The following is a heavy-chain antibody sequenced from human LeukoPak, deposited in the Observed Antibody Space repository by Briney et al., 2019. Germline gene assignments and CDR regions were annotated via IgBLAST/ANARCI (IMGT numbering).Heavy chain of an antibody. J-gene: IGHJ4*02. Sequence: PSETLSLTCTVSGGSISTCYWSWIRQPPGKGLEWIGYIYYNGATDYNPSLKSRVAISVDTSKNEFSLKLSSVTAADTALYYCARRTVTNGWFRIDYWGQGSLVIVSS. CDR1: GGSISTCY. CDR2: IYYNGAT. CDR3: ARRTVTNGWFRIDY. D-gene: IGHD6-19*01. V-gene: IGHV4-59*08.